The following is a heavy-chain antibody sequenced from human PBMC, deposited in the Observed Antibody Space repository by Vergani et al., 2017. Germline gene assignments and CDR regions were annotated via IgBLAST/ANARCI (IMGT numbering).Heavy chain of an antibody. CDR3: TTDIVVVPAAYYYYYYMDV. D-gene: IGHD2-2*01. V-gene: IGHV1-46*01. Sequence: QVQLVQSGAEVKKPGASVKVSCKASGYTFTSYYMHWVRQAPGQGLEWMGIINPSGGSTSYAQKFQGRVTMTRDTSTSTVYMELSSLRSEDTAVYYCTTDIVVVPAAYYYYYYMDVWGKGTTVTVSS. CDR1: GYTFTSYY. CDR2: INPSGGST. J-gene: IGHJ6*03.